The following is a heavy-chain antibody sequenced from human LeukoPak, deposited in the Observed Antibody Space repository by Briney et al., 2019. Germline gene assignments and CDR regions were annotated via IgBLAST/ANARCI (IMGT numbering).Heavy chain of an antibody. J-gene: IGHJ5*02. CDR2: INNNGANT. D-gene: IGHD3-10*01. CDR3: TKEGLAAGSDFSAWFDP. CDR1: GFTFSTYG. V-gene: IGHV3-23*01. Sequence: PGGSLRLSCAASGFTFSTYGMSWVRQAPGKGLEWVSGINNNGANTYYADSVKGRFTISRDNSMNILYLQMNSVRPEDTARYHCTKEGLAAGSDFSAWFDPWGQGTLVSVSS.